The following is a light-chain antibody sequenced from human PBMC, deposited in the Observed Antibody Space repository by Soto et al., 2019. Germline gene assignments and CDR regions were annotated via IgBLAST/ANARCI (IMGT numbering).Light chain of an antibody. V-gene: IGKV1-5*01. CDR2: AAS. Sequence: DIQMTQSPSTRSASVGDRVTITCRASQSISSWLAWYQQRPGKAPKLLIYAASTLQSGVPSRFSGSGSGTDFTLTISCLQSEDFATYYCQQYYSYPSITFGQGTRLEIK. CDR3: QQYYSYPSIT. J-gene: IGKJ5*01. CDR1: QSISSW.